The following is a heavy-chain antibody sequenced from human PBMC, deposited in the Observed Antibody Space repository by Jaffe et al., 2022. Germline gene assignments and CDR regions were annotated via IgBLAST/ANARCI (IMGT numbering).Heavy chain of an antibody. V-gene: IGHV3-9*01. J-gene: IGHJ3*02. D-gene: IGHD6-19*01. CDR1: GFTFDDYA. Sequence: EVQLVESGGGLVQPGRSLRLSCAASGFTFDDYAMHWVRQAPGKGLEWVSGISWNSGSIGYADSVKGRFTISRDNAKNSLYLQMNSLRAEDTALYYCAKAAYNPLAIAVAGPTWDGAFDIWGQGTMVTVSS. CDR3: AKAAYNPLAIAVAGPTWDGAFDI. CDR2: ISWNSGSI.